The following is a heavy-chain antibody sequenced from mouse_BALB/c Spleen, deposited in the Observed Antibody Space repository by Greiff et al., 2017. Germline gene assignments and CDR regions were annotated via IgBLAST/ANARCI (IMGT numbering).Heavy chain of an antibody. Sequence: DVMLVESGGDLVKPGGSLKLSCAASGFTFSSYGMSWVRQTPDKRLEWVATISSGGSYTYYPDSVKGRFTISRDNAKNTLYLQMSSLKSEDTAMYYCARALLRLQDYAMDYWGQGTSVTVSS. V-gene: IGHV5-6*02. D-gene: IGHD1-2*01. J-gene: IGHJ4*01. CDR2: ISSGGSYT. CDR3: ARALLRLQDYAMDY. CDR1: GFTFSSYG.